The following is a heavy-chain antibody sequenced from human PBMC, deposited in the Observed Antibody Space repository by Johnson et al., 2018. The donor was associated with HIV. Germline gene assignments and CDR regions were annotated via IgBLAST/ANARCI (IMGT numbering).Heavy chain of an antibody. CDR3: ARDRLYGSGWYGTDAFDI. D-gene: IGHD6-19*01. CDR1: GFTFSSYA. CDR2: ISYDGSNK. Sequence: QVQLVESGGGVVHPGRSLILSCAASGFTFSSYAMHWVRQAPGKGLEWVAVISYDGSNKYYADSVKGRFTISRDNSKNTLYLQMNSLRAEDTAVYYCARDRLYGSGWYGTDAFDIWGQGTMVTVSS. J-gene: IGHJ3*02. V-gene: IGHV3-30-3*01.